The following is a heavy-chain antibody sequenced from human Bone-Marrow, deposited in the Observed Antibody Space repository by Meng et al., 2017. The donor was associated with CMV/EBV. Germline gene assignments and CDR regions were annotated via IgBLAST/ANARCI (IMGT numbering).Heavy chain of an antibody. CDR2: IIPILGIA. CDR1: GGTFSSYT. Sequence: SVKVSCKASGGTFSSYTISWVRQAPGQGLEWMGRIIPILGIANYAQKFQGRVTITTDESTSTAYMELSSLRSEDTAVYYCARGAGRYSGYEKYYYYGMDVWGQGPTVTVSS. CDR3: ARGAGRYSGYEKYYYYGMDV. V-gene: IGHV1-69*02. J-gene: IGHJ6*02. D-gene: IGHD5-12*01.